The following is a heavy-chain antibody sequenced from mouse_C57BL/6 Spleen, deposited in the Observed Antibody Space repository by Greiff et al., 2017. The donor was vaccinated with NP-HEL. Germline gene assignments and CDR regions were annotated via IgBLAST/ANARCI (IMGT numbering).Heavy chain of an antibody. D-gene: IGHD3-2*02. Sequence: VQLQQSGPVLVKPGASVKMSCKASGYTFTDYYMTWVKQSHGKSLEWIGVINPYNGGTSYNQKFKGKATLTVDTSSSTAYMELNSLTSEDSAVYYCATDSSEGFAYWGQGTLVTVSA. J-gene: IGHJ3*01. V-gene: IGHV1-19*01. CDR1: GYTFTDYY. CDR3: ATDSSEGFAY. CDR2: INPYNGGT.